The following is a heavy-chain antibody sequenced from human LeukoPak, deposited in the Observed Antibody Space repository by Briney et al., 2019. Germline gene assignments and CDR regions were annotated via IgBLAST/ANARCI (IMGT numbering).Heavy chain of an antibody. CDR1: GFTFSSYA. D-gene: IGHD2-2*01. CDR3: AKDPDYQLLSRAAFDI. Sequence: QAGGSLRLSCAASGFTFSSYAMSWVRQAPGKGLEWVSAISGSGGSTYYADSVKGRFTISRDNSKNTLYLQMNRLRGEDTAVYYCAKDPDYQLLSRAAFDIWGQGTMVTVSS. J-gene: IGHJ3*02. CDR2: ISGSGGST. V-gene: IGHV3-23*01.